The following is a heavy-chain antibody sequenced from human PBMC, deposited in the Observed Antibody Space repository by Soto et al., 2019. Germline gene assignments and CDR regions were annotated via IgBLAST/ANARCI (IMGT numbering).Heavy chain of an antibody. V-gene: IGHV3-23*01. J-gene: IGHJ4*02. D-gene: IGHD3-10*01. CDR3: AKEYDSGGYYTGY. Sequence: EVPLLESGGGLVQPGGSLRLSCAASGFTFSSYAMSWVRQAPGKGLEWVSTISGSGAGTYYAGSVKGRFTISRDNSKNTLCLQMNSLRAEDTALYYCAKEYDSGGYYTGYWGQGTLVTVSS. CDR2: ISGSGAGT. CDR1: GFTFSSYA.